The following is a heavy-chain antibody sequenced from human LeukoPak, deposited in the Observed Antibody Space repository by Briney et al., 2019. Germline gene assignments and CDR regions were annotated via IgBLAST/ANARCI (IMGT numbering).Heavy chain of an antibody. D-gene: IGHD3-22*01. CDR3: AKDGTRRTITMIVVGPPFDY. CDR1: GFTFSSYA. Sequence: GRSLRLSCAASGFTFSSYAMHWVRQAPGKGLEWVAVISYDGSNKYYADSVKGRFTISRDNSKNTLYLQMNSLRAGDTAVYYCAKDGTRRTITMIVVGPPFDYWGQGTLVTVSS. V-gene: IGHV3-30*04. J-gene: IGHJ4*02. CDR2: ISYDGSNK.